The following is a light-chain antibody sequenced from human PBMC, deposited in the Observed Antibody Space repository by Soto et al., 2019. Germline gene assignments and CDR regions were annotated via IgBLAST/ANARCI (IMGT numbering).Light chain of an antibody. CDR1: QSVRSR. J-gene: IGKJ1*01. V-gene: IGKV3-11*01. CDR3: QQRSNWPPWT. Sequence: EVVLTQSPGTLSLSPGDRASLSCRASQSVRSRSLAWYQHNPGQAPRLLMYDASNRATGIPARFSGSGSGTDFTLTISSLEPEDFAVYYCQQRSNWPPWTFGQGTKVDI. CDR2: DAS.